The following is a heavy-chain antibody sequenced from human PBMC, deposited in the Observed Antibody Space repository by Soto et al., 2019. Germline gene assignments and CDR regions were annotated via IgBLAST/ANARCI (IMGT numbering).Heavy chain of an antibody. CDR3: AREFTTSRFDY. J-gene: IGHJ4*02. Sequence: ASVKVSCKASGYRFTYNYIHWVRQAPGQGLEWMGWINPDSGVTDYAQKFQGWVTMTRDTSINTAYMELRSLKSDDTALYYCAREFTTSRFDYWGQGTLVTVS. CDR1: GYRFTYNY. CDR2: INPDSGVT. V-gene: IGHV1-2*04. D-gene: IGHD2-2*01.